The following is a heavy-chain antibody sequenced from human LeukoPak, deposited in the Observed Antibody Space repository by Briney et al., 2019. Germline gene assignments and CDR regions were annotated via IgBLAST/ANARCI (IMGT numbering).Heavy chain of an antibody. J-gene: IGHJ4*02. CDR2: ISAYNGNT. Sequence: ASVKVSCKASGYTFTSYGISWVRQAPGQGLEWMGWISAYNGNTNYAQNLQGRVTMTTDTSTSTAYMELRSLRADDTAVYSCAKSFTSSSSDYWGQGTLVTVSS. V-gene: IGHV1-18*01. CDR1: GYTFTSYG. D-gene: IGHD6-13*01. CDR3: AKSFTSSSSDY.